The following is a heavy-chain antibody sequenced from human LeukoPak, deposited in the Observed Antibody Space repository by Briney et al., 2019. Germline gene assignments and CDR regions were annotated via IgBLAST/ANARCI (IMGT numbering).Heavy chain of an antibody. CDR1: GFPLSSYS. Sequence: GGSLRLSCTASGFPLSSYSINWVRQAPGKGLEWISYISSSSSNIYYLDSVQGRLTVCRDNERNSLFLQIDSPRAEDTAVYYCVRVKGTYFDYWGQGSLVTVSS. V-gene: IGHV3-48*01. CDR3: VRVKGTYFDY. D-gene: IGHD1-1*01. J-gene: IGHJ4*02. CDR2: ISSSSSNI.